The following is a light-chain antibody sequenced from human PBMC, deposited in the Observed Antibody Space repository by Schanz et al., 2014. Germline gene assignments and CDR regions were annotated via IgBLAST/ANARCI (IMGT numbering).Light chain of an antibody. CDR3: SSFAGHKV. J-gene: IGLJ2*01. CDR1: SSDLGAYNY. V-gene: IGLV2-8*01. CDR2: DVN. Sequence: QSALTQPASVSGSPGQSITISCTGTSSDLGAYNYVSWYQQHPGKAPKLMIYDVNNRPSGVPDRFSGSKSGNAASLTVSGLQAEDEADYYCSSFAGHKVFGGGTKLTVL.